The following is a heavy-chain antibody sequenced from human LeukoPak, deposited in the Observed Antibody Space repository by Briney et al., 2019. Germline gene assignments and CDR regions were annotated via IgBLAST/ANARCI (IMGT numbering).Heavy chain of an antibody. J-gene: IGHJ4*02. D-gene: IGHD2-2*01. CDR3: ATTVPGYPADYFDN. CDR2: TSQDGISI. CDR1: QFTFRNYW. Sequence: GGSLRLSCAASQFTFRNYWMSWVRQAPGKGLERGAHTSQDGISIYYVDSVKGGFTISRDNAKNSLYLQMDSLRVKDTAVYYCATTVPGYPADYFDNWGQGTLVTVSS. V-gene: IGHV3-7*01.